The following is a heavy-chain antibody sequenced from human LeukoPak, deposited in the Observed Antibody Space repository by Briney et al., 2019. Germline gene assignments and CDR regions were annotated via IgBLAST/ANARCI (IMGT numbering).Heavy chain of an antibody. D-gene: IGHD2-21*01. CDR1: GFTFSRYG. Sequence: GGSLRLSCAASGFTFSRYGMHWVRQAPGKGLEWVAVIWCDGNSRYSAAAEKGKFTISREKSKNTLYVQMNSHRAEDTAVYYCASDHLVIGFDYWGQGTLVTVSS. V-gene: IGHV3-33*01. CDR3: ASDHLVIGFDY. CDR2: IWCDGNSR. J-gene: IGHJ4*02.